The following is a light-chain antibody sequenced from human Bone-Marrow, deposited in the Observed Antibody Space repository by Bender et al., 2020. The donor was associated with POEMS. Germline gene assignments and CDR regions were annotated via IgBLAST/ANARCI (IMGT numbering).Light chain of an antibody. CDR2: DDS. CDR3: ATWDDSLRGPV. CDR1: NIESKS. J-gene: IGLJ3*02. Sequence: SYVLTQPPSVSAAPGQTAIITCGGDNIESKSVHWYQQKPGQAPVLVVYDDSDRPSGIPERFSGTNSGNTATLAISGLRSEDEADYFCATWDDSLRGPVFGGGTKLTV. V-gene: IGLV3-21*02.